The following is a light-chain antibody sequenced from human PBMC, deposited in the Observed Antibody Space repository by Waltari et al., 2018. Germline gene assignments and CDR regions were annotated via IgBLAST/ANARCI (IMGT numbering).Light chain of an antibody. CDR3: QQSFSSPWT. J-gene: IGKJ1*01. V-gene: IGKV1-39*01. CDR2: GAS. Sequence: DIQMTQSPSSLSASIGDTITVTCRASQNIRTYLNWYQQKPAKDPKLRIFGASSLPRGVPSRFSGRASGTEFTLTITNLQPDDFATYFCQQSFSSPWTFGRGTTV. CDR1: QNIRTY.